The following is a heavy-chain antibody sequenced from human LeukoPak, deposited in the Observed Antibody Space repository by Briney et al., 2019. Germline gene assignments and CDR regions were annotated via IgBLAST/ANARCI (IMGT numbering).Heavy chain of an antibody. V-gene: IGHV3-48*03. CDR2: ISSSGSTI. J-gene: IGHJ6*04. CDR1: GFSFSDYE. CDR3: AELGITMIGGV. D-gene: IGHD3-10*02. Sequence: PGGSLRLSCAASGFSFSDYEMNWVRQAPGKGLEWVSYISSSGSTIYYADSVKGRFTISRDNAKNSLYLQMNSLRAEDAAVYYCAELGITMIGGVWGKGTTVTISS.